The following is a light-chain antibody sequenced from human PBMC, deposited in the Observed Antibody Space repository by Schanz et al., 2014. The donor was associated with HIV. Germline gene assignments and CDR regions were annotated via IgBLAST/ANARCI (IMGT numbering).Light chain of an antibody. Sequence: SYELTQPPSVSVAPGKTARITCGGNNLGSKSVHWFQQKPGQAPALVMYYDEDRPSGIPERFSGSNVGNTATLTISWVEAGDEADYYCQVWESSTDMVFGGGTKLTVL. CDR2: YDE. V-gene: IGLV3-21*01. J-gene: IGLJ2*01. CDR1: NLGSKS. CDR3: QVWESSTDMV.